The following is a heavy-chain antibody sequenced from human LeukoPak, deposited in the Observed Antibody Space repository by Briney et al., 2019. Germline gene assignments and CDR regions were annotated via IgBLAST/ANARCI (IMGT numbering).Heavy chain of an antibody. J-gene: IGHJ4*02. CDR2: INHSGST. CDR3: ARGYYDYVWGSYRYGSFDY. V-gene: IGHV4-34*01. D-gene: IGHD3-16*02. Sequence: MSSETLSLTCAVYGGSFSGYYWSWIRQPPGKGLEWIGEINHSGSTNYNPSLKSRVTISVDTSKNQFFLKLSSVTAADTAVYYCARGYYDYVWGSYRYGSFDYWGQGTLVTVSS. CDR1: GGSFSGYY.